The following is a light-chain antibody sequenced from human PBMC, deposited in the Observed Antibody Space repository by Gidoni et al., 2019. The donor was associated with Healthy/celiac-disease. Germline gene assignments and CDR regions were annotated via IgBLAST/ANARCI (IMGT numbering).Light chain of an antibody. V-gene: IGLV1-51*01. CDR3: GTWDSSLSAKV. CDR2: DNN. Sequence: QYVLTQPPPVSEAPGQKVTISCSGSSSNIGNHYDSWYQQLPGTAPKLLIYDNNKRPSGIPYRFSGTKSGTSATLGITGLQTGDEADYYCGTWDSSLSAKVFGGGTKLTVL. CDR1: SSNIGNHY. J-gene: IGLJ3*02.